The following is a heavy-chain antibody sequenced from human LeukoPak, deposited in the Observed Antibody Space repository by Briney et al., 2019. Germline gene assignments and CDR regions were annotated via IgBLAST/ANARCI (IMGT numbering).Heavy chain of an antibody. CDR2: ISWNSGSI. Sequence: PGGSLRLSCAASGFTFNDYAMHWVRQAPGKGLEWVSGISWNSGSIGYADSVKGRFTISRDNAKNSLYLQMNSLRAEDTALYYCAKDSAPRDYYYYGMDVWGQGTTVTVSS. V-gene: IGHV3-9*01. J-gene: IGHJ6*02. CDR1: GFTFNDYA. CDR3: AKDSAPRDYYYYGMDV.